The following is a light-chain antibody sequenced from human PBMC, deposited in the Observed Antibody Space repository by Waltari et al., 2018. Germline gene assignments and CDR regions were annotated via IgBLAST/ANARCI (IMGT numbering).Light chain of an antibody. Sequence: QSALTQPPSASGSPGQSVTLPCPGTSSDVGGYNYVSWYQQHPGKAPKLMIYEVSNPPAGFPERFSGSNSGNTASPTVSRLQAEDDADYHCSVYAGSNTLGVVGTGTKVTGL. J-gene: IGLJ1*01. V-gene: IGLV2-8*01. CDR3: SVYAGSNTLGV. CDR2: EVS. CDR1: SSDVGGYNY.